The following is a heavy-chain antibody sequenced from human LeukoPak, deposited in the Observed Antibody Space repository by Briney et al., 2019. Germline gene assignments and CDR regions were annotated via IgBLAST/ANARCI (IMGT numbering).Heavy chain of an antibody. D-gene: IGHD3-22*01. Sequence: PSETLSLTCTVSGGSISSGGYYWSWIRQHPGKGLEWIGYIYYSGSTYYNPSLKSRVTLSVDTSKNQFSLKLSSVTAADTAVYYCARDMYDSSGFDYWGQGTLVTVSS. V-gene: IGHV4-31*03. CDR1: GGSISSGGYY. CDR3: ARDMYDSSGFDY. CDR2: IYYSGST. J-gene: IGHJ4*02.